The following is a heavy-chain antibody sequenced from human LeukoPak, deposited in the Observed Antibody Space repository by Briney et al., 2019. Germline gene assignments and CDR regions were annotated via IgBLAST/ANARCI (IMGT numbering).Heavy chain of an antibody. CDR2: IKQDGSEK. Sequence: GGSLRLSCEASGFSFSIYNMNWVRLAPGKGLEWVANIKQDGSEKYYVDSVKGRFTISRDNAKNSLYLQMNSLRAEDTAVYYCARGPGTRGLGYWGQGTLVTVSS. V-gene: IGHV3-7*01. D-gene: IGHD1-7*01. CDR3: ARGPGTRGLGY. CDR1: GFSFSIYN. J-gene: IGHJ4*02.